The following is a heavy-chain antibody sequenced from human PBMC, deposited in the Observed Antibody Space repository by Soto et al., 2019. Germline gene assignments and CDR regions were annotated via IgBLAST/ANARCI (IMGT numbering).Heavy chain of an antibody. J-gene: IGHJ3*02. D-gene: IGHD3-10*01. CDR3: AKSGGSGSYYKNAFDI. CDR1: GFTFSSYA. CDR2: ISGSGGST. V-gene: IGHV3-23*01. Sequence: GGSLRLSCAASGFTFSSYAMSWVRQAPGKGLEWVSAISGSGGSTYYADSVKGRFTISRDNSKNTLYLQMNSLRAEDTAVYYCAKSGGSGSYYKNAFDIWGQGTMVTVSS.